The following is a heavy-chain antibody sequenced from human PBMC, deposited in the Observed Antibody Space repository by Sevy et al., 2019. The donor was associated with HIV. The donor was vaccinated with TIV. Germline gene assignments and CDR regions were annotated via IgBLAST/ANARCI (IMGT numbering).Heavy chain of an antibody. D-gene: IGHD2-2*01. CDR1: GGTFSSYA. CDR2: IIPIFGTA. Sequence: TSVKVSCKASGGTFSSYAISWVRQAPGQGLEWMGGIIPIFGTANYAQKFQGRVTITADESTSTAYMELSSLRSEDTAVYYCARGGYCSSTSCKSYYYYGMDVWGQGTTVTVSS. CDR3: ARGGYCSSTSCKSYYYYGMDV. V-gene: IGHV1-69*13. J-gene: IGHJ6*02.